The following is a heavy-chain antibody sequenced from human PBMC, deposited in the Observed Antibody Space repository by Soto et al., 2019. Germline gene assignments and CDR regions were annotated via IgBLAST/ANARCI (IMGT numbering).Heavy chain of an antibody. CDR3: ARGGDWGYAFYI. Sequence: EVQLVESGGCLVKPGGSLRLSCAASGFTFSSYSMNWVRQAPGKGLEWVSSISSSSSYIYYADSVKGRFTISRDNAKNSLYLQMNSLRAEDTAVYYCARGGDWGYAFYIWGQGTMVTVSS. V-gene: IGHV3-21*01. CDR1: GFTFSSYS. D-gene: IGHD7-27*01. J-gene: IGHJ3*02. CDR2: ISSSSSYI.